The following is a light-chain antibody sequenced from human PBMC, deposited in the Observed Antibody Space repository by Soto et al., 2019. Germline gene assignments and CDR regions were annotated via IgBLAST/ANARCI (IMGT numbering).Light chain of an antibody. CDR1: QSLVYSDGNTY. CDR3: MQGKHWPPT. CDR2: KVS. Sequence: VVMTQSPLSLPVTLGHPASISCRSSQSLVYSDGNTYLSWCQQRPGQCPMRLIYKVSNRDSGVPDRFSGSGSGTDFTMKIRRVEAEDVGVYYCMQGKHWPPTFGQGTKVDIK. V-gene: IGKV2-30*01. J-gene: IGKJ1*01.